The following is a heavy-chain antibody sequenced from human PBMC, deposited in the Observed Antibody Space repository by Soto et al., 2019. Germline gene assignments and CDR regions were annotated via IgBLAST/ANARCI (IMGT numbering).Heavy chain of an antibody. J-gene: IGHJ5*02. CDR1: GGSISSRSYY. CDR3: ATLHDILTGYNWFDT. Sequence: SETLSLTCTVSGGSISSRSYYWGWTRQSPGKGLEWIGFIYYTGSTYYNPSLKSRITMSVDTSKNQFYLNLSSVTASDTAVYYCATLHDILTGYNWFDTWGQGTLVT. CDR2: IYYTGST. D-gene: IGHD3-9*01. V-gene: IGHV4-39*01.